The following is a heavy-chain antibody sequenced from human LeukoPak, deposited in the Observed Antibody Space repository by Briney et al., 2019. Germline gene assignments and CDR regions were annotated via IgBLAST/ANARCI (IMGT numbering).Heavy chain of an antibody. CDR2: IYTSGST. CDR3: ARVRMGWNAIYGAFDI. J-gene: IGHJ3*02. D-gene: IGHD1-1*01. V-gene: IGHV4-61*02. CDR1: GGSISSGSYY. Sequence: SETLSLTCTVSGGSISSGSYYWSWIRQPAGKGLEWIGRIYTSGSTNYNPSLKSRVTISVDTSKNQFSLKLSSVTAADTAVYYCARVRMGWNAIYGAFDIWGQGTMVTVSS.